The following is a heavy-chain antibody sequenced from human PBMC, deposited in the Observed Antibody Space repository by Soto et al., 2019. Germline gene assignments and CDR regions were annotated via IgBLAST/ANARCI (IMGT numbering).Heavy chain of an antibody. J-gene: IGHJ5*02. D-gene: IGHD3-3*01. V-gene: IGHV4-59*05. CDR1: GGSISSYY. Sequence: SETLSLTCTVSGGSISSYYWSWIRQPPGKGLEWIGSIYYSGSTYYNPSLKSRVTISVDTSKNQFSLKLSSVTAADTAVYYCARHRITIFGVVITTGGNWFDPWGQGTLVTVSS. CDR3: ARHRITIFGVVITTGGNWFDP. CDR2: IYYSGST.